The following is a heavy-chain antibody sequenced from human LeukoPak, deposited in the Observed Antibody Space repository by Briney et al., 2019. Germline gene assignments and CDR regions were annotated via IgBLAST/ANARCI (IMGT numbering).Heavy chain of an antibody. Sequence: PGGSRRLSCAASGFISSSYWMSWVRQAPGKGLDWAANIKQDGSEKNYADSVTGRFTISRDNAKNSLYLQINSLRAEDTAVYYCAGVMANDAFDIWGQGTMVTVSS. V-gene: IGHV3-7*02. CDR1: GFISSSYW. J-gene: IGHJ3*02. CDR3: AGVMANDAFDI. D-gene: IGHD5-24*01. CDR2: IKQDGSEK.